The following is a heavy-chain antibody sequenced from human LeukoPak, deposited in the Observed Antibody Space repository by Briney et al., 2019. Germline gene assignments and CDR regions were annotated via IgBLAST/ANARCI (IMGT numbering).Heavy chain of an antibody. CDR3: VREGRSSRWDDWYFDL. J-gene: IGHJ2*01. V-gene: IGHV3-7*01. Sequence: QPGGSLRLSCAASEFIFSHYWMTWVRQAPGKGLEWVANTKEDGSAKYYVDSVKGRFTISRDNAKNSLYLQMNSLRAGDTAVYYCVREGRSSRWDDWYFDLWGRGTLVTVSS. CDR2: TKEDGSAK. D-gene: IGHD6-13*01. CDR1: EFIFSHYW.